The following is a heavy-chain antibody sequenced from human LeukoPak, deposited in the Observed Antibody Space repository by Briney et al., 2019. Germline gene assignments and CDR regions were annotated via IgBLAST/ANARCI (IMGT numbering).Heavy chain of an antibody. V-gene: IGHV1-18*01. D-gene: IGHD3-9*01. J-gene: IGHJ3*02. CDR1: GYTFSRYG. Sequence: ASVKVSCKASGYTFSRYGISWVRQAPGQGLEWMGWISAHNGNTNYAQKFQGRVAMTTDTSTSTACMERRSLRSDDTAVYYCARQSMTGNERGDDAFDIWGQGTMVTVSS. CDR3: ARQSMTGNERGDDAFDI. CDR2: ISAHNGNT.